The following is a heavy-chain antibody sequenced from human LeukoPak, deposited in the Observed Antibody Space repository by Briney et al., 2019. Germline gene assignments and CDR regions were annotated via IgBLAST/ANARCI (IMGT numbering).Heavy chain of an antibody. V-gene: IGHV3-23*01. J-gene: IGHJ4*02. CDR1: GFTFSNYA. CDR2: ISGSGGST. CDR3: VRDYYFDY. Sequence: AGGSLRLSCAAPGFTFSNYAMSWVRQAPGKGLEWVSSISGSGGSTYYADSVKGRFTISRDNSKNTLDLQMNSLRAEDTALYYCVRDYYFDYWGQGTLVTVSS.